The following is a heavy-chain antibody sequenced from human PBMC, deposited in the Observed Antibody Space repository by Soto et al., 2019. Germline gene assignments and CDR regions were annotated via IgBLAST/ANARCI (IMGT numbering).Heavy chain of an antibody. D-gene: IGHD3-10*01. CDR3: ARSDYGFMYV. V-gene: IGHV4-34*01. J-gene: IGHJ6*02. CDR1: GGSFSGYY. CDR2: INHSGRT. Sequence: QVQLQQWGAGLLKPSETLSLTCAVYGGSFSGYYWSWIRQPPGKGLEWIGEINHSGRTNYNPSLKSRVTISVDTSKKQFSLKLSSVTAADTAMYYCARSDYGFMYVWGQGTTVTVSS.